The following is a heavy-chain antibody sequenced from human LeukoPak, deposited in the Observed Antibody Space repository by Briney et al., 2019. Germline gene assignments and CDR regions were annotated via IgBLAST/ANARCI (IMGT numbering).Heavy chain of an antibody. J-gene: IGHJ6*02. CDR2: IYYSGST. V-gene: IGHV4-39*07. D-gene: IGHD3-10*01. CDR3: ARGRITMIRDFGMDV. Sequence: PSQTLSLTCTVSGGSISSSSYYWGWIRQPPGKGLEWIGGIYYSGSTNYNPSLKSRITISVDTSKKQFSLKLNSVTAADTAVYFCARGRITMIRDFGMDVWGQGTTVTVSS. CDR1: GGSISSSSYY.